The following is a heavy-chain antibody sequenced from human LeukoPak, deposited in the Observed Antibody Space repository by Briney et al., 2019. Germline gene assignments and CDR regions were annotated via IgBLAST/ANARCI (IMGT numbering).Heavy chain of an antibody. CDR3: ARSRPDFGDYFYFDY. V-gene: IGHV4-59*01. J-gene: IGHJ4*02. CDR2: IYYSGST. CDR1: GGSISSYY. D-gene: IGHD4-17*01. Sequence: SETLSPTCTVSGGSISSYYWSWIRQPPGKGLEWIGYIYYSGSTNYNPSLKSRVTISVDTSKNQFSLKLSSVTAADTAVYYCARSRPDFGDYFYFDYWGQGTLVTVSS.